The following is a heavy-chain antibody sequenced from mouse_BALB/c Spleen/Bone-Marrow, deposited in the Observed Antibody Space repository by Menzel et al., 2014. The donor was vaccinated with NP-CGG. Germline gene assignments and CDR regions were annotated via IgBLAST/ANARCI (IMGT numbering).Heavy chain of an antibody. J-gene: IGHJ2*01. V-gene: IGHV1-87*01. CDR3: ARGFPFDY. CDR1: GYTFTSYW. Sequence: LQVSGAELARPGASVKLSCKASGYTFTSYWMQWVKQRPGQGLEWIGAIYPGDGDTRYTQKFKGKATLTADKSSSTAYMQLSSLASEDSAVYYCARGFPFDYWGQGTTLTVSS. CDR2: IYPGDGDT.